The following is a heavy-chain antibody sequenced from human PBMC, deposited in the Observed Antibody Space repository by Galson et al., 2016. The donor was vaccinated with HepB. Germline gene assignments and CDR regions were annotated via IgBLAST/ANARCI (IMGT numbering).Heavy chain of an antibody. CDR2: IDWADVK. Sequence: PALVKPTQTLTLTCTFSGFSLSTSEVCVSWIRQPPGRALEWLALIDWADVKYYSASLRTRLTISNDSSKNQVVLTMFNMDPVDTAKYYCARIRCGGYYFSYFDPWGQGTLVTVSS. V-gene: IGHV2-70*01. CDR1: GFSLSTSEVC. D-gene: IGHD3-3*01. CDR3: ARIRCGGYYFSYFDP. J-gene: IGHJ5*02.